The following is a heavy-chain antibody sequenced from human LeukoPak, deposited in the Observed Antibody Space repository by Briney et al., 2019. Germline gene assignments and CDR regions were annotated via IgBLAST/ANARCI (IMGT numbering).Heavy chain of an antibody. CDR1: GFTVSSNY. V-gene: IGHV3-53*01. J-gene: IGHJ4*02. Sequence: GGSLRLSCAASGFTVSSNYMSWVRQAPGKGLEWVSVIYSGGTIYYADSVKGRFTISRDNAKNSLYLQMNSLRAEDTAVYYCARDPSGTYTDFDYWGQGTLVTVSS. CDR3: ARDPSGTYTDFDY. D-gene: IGHD1-26*01. CDR2: IYSGGTI.